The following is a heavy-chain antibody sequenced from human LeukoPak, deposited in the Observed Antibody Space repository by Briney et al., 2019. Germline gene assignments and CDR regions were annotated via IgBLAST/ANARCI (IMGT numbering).Heavy chain of an antibody. CDR2: IYTTVET. CDR3: ATSNDVKIAPFDH. CDR1: GVSMSAYQ. D-gene: IGHD2-21*01. J-gene: IGHJ4*02. V-gene: IGHV4-4*09. Sequence: PETLSLTCTVSGVSMSAYQWSWVRQSPEKGLGWIGCIYTTVETRYNPSLKSRVTTSVDTYKSQFSLRLTSVTAADTAVYYCATSNDVKIAPFDHWGEGAPVTVSS.